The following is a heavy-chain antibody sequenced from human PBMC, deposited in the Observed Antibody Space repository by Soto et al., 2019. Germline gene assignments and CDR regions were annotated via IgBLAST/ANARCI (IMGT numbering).Heavy chain of an antibody. J-gene: IGHJ5*01. CDR2: IKSGGPT. CDR3: TWTGTNWFAS. V-gene: IGHV3-15*01. CDR1: GFTFSDAW. Sequence: PGGSLRLSCTASGFTFSDAWMSWVRQAPGKGLEWVGRIKSGGPTDYAAPVKGRFTISRDDSKNTVYLQMNSLKTEDTAVYYCTWTGTNWFASWGQGTLVTSPQ. D-gene: IGHD1-1*01.